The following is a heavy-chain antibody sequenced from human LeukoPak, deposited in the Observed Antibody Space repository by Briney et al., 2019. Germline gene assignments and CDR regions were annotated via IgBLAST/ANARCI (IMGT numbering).Heavy chain of an antibody. CDR1: GYSFTSYW. CDR3: ARQVTVKYTRYHFDY. CDR2: IYPGDSDT. D-gene: IGHD4-17*01. J-gene: IGHJ4*02. Sequence: GESLKISTRGSGYSFTSYWIGWVRQMPGKGLEWMGIIYPGDSDTKYSPSFQGQVTISADKSISTAYLQWSSLKASDTAMYYCARQVTVKYTRYHFDYWGQGTLVSVSS. V-gene: IGHV5-51*01.